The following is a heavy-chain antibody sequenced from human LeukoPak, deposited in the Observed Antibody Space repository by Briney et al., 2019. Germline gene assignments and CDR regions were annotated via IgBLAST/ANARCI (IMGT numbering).Heavy chain of an antibody. CDR1: GFTFSDYW. D-gene: IGHD3-3*01. J-gene: IGHJ4*02. Sequence: GGSLRLSCAASGFTFSDYWMTWVRQAPGRGLECMANIKEDGSETYYVDSVEGRFTISRDNAKNPLYLQMNSLRAEDTAVYYCARATIFGVVSALGPLDSWGQGTLVTV. CDR2: IKEDGSET. V-gene: IGHV3-7*01. CDR3: ARATIFGVVSALGPLDS.